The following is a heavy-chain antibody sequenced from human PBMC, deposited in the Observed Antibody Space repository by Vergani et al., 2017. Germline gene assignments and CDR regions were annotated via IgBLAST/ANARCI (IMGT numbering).Heavy chain of an antibody. CDR2: INSDGSST. CDR3: ARGGGDIVVVPAATPVAGPYGMDV. CDR1: GFTFSSYW. Sequence: EVQLVESGGGLVQPGGSLRLSCAASGFTFSSYWMHWARQAPGKGLVWVSLINSDGSSTSYADSVKGRFTISRDNAKNTLYLQMNSLRAEDTAVYYCARGGGDIVVVPAATPVAGPYGMDVWGQGTTVTVSS. V-gene: IGHV3-74*01. D-gene: IGHD2-2*01. J-gene: IGHJ6*02.